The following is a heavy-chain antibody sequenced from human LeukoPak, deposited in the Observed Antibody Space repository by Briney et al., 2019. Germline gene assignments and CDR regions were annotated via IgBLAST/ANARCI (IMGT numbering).Heavy chain of an antibody. CDR1: GGSISGVY. Sequence: SETLSLTCTVSGGSISGVYWNWIRRPPRKGLEWVGYIHTSGSTSFNAPLRSRLTFSIDTSKNQVSLRLSSVAATDTAVYYCARRRGGWGEGEFDYWGQGTPVTVST. D-gene: IGHD3-16*01. CDR3: ARRRGGWGEGEFDY. V-gene: IGHV4-4*09. J-gene: IGHJ4*02. CDR2: IHTSGST.